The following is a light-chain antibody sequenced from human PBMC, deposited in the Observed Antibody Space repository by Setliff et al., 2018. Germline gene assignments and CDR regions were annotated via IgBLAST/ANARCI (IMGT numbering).Light chain of an antibody. CDR2: QVN. CDR3: LSYAGSGTYV. V-gene: IGLV2-23*02. Sequence: QSALTQPASVSGSPGQSITISCTGSSSDVETYNIVSWYQQHPGKAPKILIYQVNQRPSGVSDHFSGSKSGNTASLTISGLQAEDEADYYCLSYAGSGTYVFGSGTKVTVL. J-gene: IGLJ1*01. CDR1: SSDVETYNI.